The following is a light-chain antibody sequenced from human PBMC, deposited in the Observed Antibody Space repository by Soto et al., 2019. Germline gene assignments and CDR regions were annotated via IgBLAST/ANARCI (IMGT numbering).Light chain of an antibody. CDR2: KIS. CDR1: QSLLHSDGSTY. CDR3: MQATQFPPYT. J-gene: IGKJ2*01. V-gene: IGKV2-24*01. Sequence: DIVLTQTPLSSAVTLGQPASISCRSSQSLLHSDGSTYLSWLHQRPGQPPRLLIYKISNRLSGVTERFSGSGAGTDFTLKISRVEAEDVGVYYCMQATQFPPYTFGQGTKLEIE.